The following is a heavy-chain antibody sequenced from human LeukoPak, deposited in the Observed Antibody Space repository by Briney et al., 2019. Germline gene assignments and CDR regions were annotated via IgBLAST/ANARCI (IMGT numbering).Heavy chain of an antibody. CDR1: GFPYSNYW. CDR3: VRDGSGVAAVWEWEMIH. D-gene: IGHD6-13*01. V-gene: IGHV3-7*03. Sequence: GGSLTLSCVLSGFPYSNYWMMCLRQAPGRALECVVNMIQGENQQHYVDSEKGRFTISRDNAKNSLYLQMNSLRAEDTAVYYCVRDGSGVAAVWEWEMIHWGQGTMVTVSS. J-gene: IGHJ4*02. CDR2: MIQGENQQ.